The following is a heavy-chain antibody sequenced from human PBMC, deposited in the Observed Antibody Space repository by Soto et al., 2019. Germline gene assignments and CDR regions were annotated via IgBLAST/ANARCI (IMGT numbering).Heavy chain of an antibody. J-gene: IGHJ6*02. CDR3: ARDWVPAAPGQLDV. CDR2: IYHSGST. V-gene: IGHV4-4*02. D-gene: IGHD2-2*01. CDR1: GGSISSSNW. Sequence: PSETLSLTCAVSGGSISSSNWWSWVRQPPGKGLEWIGEIYHSGSTNYNPSLKSRVTISVDKSKNQFSLKLSSVTAADTAVYYCARDWVPAAPGQLDVWGQGTTVTVSS.